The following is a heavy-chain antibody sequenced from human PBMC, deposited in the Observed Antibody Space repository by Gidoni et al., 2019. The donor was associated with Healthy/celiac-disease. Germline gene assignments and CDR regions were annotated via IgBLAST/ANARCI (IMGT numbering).Heavy chain of an antibody. CDR3: ARITMVRGVIVFDY. CDR1: RGHLSSSRYY. J-gene: IGHJ4*02. Sequence: QLPLPESGPGLVKPSETLSLTGTVSRGHLSSSRYYWGWIRQHPGKGLEWIGSIYYSGSTYYNPSLKSRVTISVDTSKNQFSLKLSSVTAADTAVYYCARITMVRGVIVFDYWGQGTLVTVSS. CDR2: IYYSGST. D-gene: IGHD3-10*01. V-gene: IGHV4-39*07.